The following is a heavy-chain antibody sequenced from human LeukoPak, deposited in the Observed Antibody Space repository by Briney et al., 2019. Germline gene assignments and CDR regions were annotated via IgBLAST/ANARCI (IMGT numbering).Heavy chain of an antibody. J-gene: IGHJ3*02. Sequence: GGSLRLSCAASGFTFNSYSMNWVRQAPGKGLEWVSSISSSSLSYIYYADSVKGRFTIFRDNAKNSLYLQMNSLRAEDTAVYYCARSYYYGSGTQDDAFDIWGQGTMVTVSS. V-gene: IGHV3-21*04. CDR3: ARSYYYGSGTQDDAFDI. D-gene: IGHD3-10*01. CDR1: GFTFNSYS. CDR2: ISSSSLSYI.